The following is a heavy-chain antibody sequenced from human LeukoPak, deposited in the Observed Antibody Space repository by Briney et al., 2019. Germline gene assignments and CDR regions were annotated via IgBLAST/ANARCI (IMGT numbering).Heavy chain of an antibody. D-gene: IGHD3-22*01. CDR2: IHSGESP. V-gene: IGHV4-38-2*02. CDR3: ARVDSSGYPDY. J-gene: IGHJ4*02. CDR1: GYSISSGYF. Sequence: SETLSLTCTVSGYSISSGYFWGWIRQPPGKGLEWIGIIHSGESPYYSPSLESRITISIDTSMNQFSLKLSSVTAADTAVYYCARVDSSGYPDYWGQGTLVTVSS.